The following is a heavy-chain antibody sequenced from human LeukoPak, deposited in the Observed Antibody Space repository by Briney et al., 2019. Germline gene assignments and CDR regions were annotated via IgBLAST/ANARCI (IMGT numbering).Heavy chain of an antibody. V-gene: IGHV3-7*04. Sequence: GGSLRLSCAASGFTFSSYWMSWVRQAPGKGLEWVANIKQDGSEKYYVDSVKGRFTISRDNAKNSLYLQMNSLRAEDTAVYYCARGRRWPYDAFDIWGQGTMVTVSS. CDR3: ARGRRWPYDAFDI. D-gene: IGHD4-23*01. CDR2: IKQDGSEK. J-gene: IGHJ3*02. CDR1: GFTFSSYW.